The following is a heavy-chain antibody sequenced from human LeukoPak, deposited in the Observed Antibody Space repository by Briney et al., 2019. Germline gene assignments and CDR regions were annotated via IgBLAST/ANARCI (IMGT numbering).Heavy chain of an antibody. CDR3: AREANPPGSFFDY. CDR2: IYTSGST. CDR1: GGSISSGSYY. V-gene: IGHV4-61*02. D-gene: IGHD6-6*01. J-gene: IGHJ4*02. Sequence: SQTLSLTCTVSGGSISSGSYYWNWIRQPAGKGLEWIGRIYTSGSTHYNPSLQIRVTISVDTSKNQFSLKLSSVTAADTAVYYCAREANPPGSFFDYWGQGTLVTVSS.